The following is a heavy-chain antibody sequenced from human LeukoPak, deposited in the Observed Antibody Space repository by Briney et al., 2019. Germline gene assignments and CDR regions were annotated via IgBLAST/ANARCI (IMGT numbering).Heavy chain of an antibody. Sequence: PGGSLRLSCAASGFTFSSYAMSWVRQAPGKGLEWVSAIISSGGSTYYADSVKGRFTISRDNSKNTLYLQMNSLRAEDTAVYYCAKGPYYYDSSGYYPFDYWGQGTLVTVSS. CDR1: GFTFSSYA. J-gene: IGHJ4*02. D-gene: IGHD3-22*01. CDR3: AKGPYYYDSSGYYPFDY. CDR2: IISSGGST. V-gene: IGHV3-23*01.